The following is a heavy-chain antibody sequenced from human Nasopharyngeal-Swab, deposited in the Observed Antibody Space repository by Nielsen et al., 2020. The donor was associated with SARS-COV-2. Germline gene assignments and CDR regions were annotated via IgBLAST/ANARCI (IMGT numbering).Heavy chain of an antibody. CDR3: ARPMRPMGHYYFGMDV. CDR1: GYSFTTYW. CDR2: IYPGDSNT. Sequence: GESLKIFCKGSGYSFTTYWIGWVRQMPGKGLEWMGIIYPGDSNTRYSPPFQGQVTISVDKYSSTAYLQWSSLKASDTAIYYCARPMRPMGHYYFGMDVWGQGTTVAVSS. V-gene: IGHV5-51*01. D-gene: IGHD1-26*01. J-gene: IGHJ6*02.